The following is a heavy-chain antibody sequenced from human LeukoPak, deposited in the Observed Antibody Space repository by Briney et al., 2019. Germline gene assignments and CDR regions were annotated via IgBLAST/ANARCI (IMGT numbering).Heavy chain of an antibody. D-gene: IGHD4-17*01. Sequence: GGSLRLSCAASGFTFSSYWMHWVRQAPGKGLVWVSRINSDGSSTSYADSVKGRFTISRDNAKDTLYLQMNSLRAEDTAVYYCARDWYGDSGFDYWGQGTLVTVSS. CDR1: GFTFSSYW. V-gene: IGHV3-74*01. J-gene: IGHJ4*02. CDR3: ARDWYGDSGFDY. CDR2: INSDGSST.